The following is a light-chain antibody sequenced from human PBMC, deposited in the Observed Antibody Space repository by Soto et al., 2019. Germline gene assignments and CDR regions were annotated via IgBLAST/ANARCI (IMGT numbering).Light chain of an antibody. CDR1: QSITNR. CDR3: QHYGGMWA. V-gene: IGKV1-5*01. CDR2: DAS. Sequence: DIPMTQSPSTLSASVGDRVTITCRASQSITNRLAWYQQKPGKAPRVVIYDASNLESGVSSRFSGSGFGTEFILTINSLQPDDFATYCCQHYGGMWAFGQGTKVEVK. J-gene: IGKJ1*01.